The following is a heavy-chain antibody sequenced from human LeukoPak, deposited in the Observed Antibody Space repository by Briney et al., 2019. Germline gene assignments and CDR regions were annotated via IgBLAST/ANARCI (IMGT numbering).Heavy chain of an antibody. J-gene: IGHJ3*02. D-gene: IGHD5-18*01. CDR3: ARRERLGYTYGRGTLDI. CDR1: GFTFSDSA. CDR2: IDSAGNT. V-gene: IGHV3-66*01. Sequence: GGSLKLSCAASGFTFSDSAIHWVRQAPGKGLEWVSLIDSAGNTYYAESVKGRFTISRDNSKNTLYLQMNSLRAEDTAVYYCARRERLGYTYGRGTLDIWGQGTMVTVSS.